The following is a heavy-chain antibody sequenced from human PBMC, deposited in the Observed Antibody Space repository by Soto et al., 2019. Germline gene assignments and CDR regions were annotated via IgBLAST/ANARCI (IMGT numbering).Heavy chain of an antibody. CDR3: ARALGSWGSYYFDH. D-gene: IGHD3-16*01. CDR2: IYWDDDK. J-gene: IGHJ4*02. V-gene: IGHV2-5*02. Sequence: QITLKESGPTLVRPTQTLTLTCTVSGFSLDTWGVGVGWIRQPPGKAPEWLALIYWDDDKRYSPSLKNRRTITKDTSKNQVVLTVTNMDPVDTVTYYCARALGSWGSYYFDHWGQGTLVTVSS. CDR1: GFSLDTWGVG.